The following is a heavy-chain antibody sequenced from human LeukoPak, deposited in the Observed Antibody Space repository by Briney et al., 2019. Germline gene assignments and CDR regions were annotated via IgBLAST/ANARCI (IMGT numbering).Heavy chain of an antibody. J-gene: IGHJ4*02. D-gene: IGHD3-9*01. CDR2: IYYSGST. Sequence: SETLSLTRTVSGGSISSYYWSRIRQPPGKGLEWIGYIYYSGSTNYNPSLKSRVTISVDTSKNQFSLKLSSVTAADTAVYYCARDPGTGYYPLYYFDYWGQGTLVTVSS. CDR3: ARDPGTGYYPLYYFDY. CDR1: GGSISSYY. V-gene: IGHV4-59*01.